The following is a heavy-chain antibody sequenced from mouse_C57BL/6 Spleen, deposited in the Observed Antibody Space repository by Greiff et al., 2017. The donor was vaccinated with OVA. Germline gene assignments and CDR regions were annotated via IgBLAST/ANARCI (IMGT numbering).Heavy chain of an antibody. J-gene: IGHJ4*01. D-gene: IGHD1-1*02. CDR1: GYAFSSYW. V-gene: IGHV1-80*01. Sequence: VKLMESGAELVKPGASVKISCKASGYAFSSYWMNWVKQRPGKGLEWIGQIYPGDGDTNYNGKFKGKATLTADKSSSTAYMQLSSLTSEDSAVYFCAREYGDYAMDYWGQGTSVTVSS. CDR2: IYPGDGDT. CDR3: AREYGDYAMDY.